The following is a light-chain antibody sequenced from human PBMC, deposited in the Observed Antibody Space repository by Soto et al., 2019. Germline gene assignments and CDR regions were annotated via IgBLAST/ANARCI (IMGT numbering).Light chain of an antibody. CDR3: QAYCYFPLT. J-gene: IGKJ1*01. CDR2: GAS. V-gene: IGKV3-20*01. Sequence: EIVLTQSPGTLSLSPGERATLSCRASQSVSSSYLAWYQQKPGQAPRLLIYGASSRATGIPDRFSGSGSGTEFPLTNNRPEPEDFARDYCQAYCYFPLTVGQRTKVEIK. CDR1: QSVSSSY.